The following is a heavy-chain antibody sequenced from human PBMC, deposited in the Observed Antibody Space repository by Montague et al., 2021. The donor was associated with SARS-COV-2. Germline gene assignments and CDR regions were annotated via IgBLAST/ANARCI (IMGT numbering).Heavy chain of an antibody. Sequence: SLRLSCAATGFPFNNYGMHWFRQAPGKGLEWVAIISSEGSKRSYVDSVKGRFIISRDSSKKTLYLQMNNLRTEDTAVYYCAKVTGVFWCGESRNDAFDMWGQGTMVTVSS. J-gene: IGHJ3*02. D-gene: IGHD3-10*01. V-gene: IGHV3-30*18. CDR1: GFPFNNYG. CDR2: ISSEGSKR. CDR3: AKVTGVFWCGESRNDAFDM.